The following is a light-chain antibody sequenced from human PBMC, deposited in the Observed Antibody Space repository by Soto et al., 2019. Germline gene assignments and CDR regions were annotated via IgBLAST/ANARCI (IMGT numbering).Light chain of an antibody. J-gene: IGKJ1*01. CDR3: QQYDSSPRT. CDR2: GAS. V-gene: IGKV3-20*01. CDR1: QSLSGRY. Sequence: DTMLTQSPGTLALSPGEGATLYCRASQSLSGRYLAWYQQKPGQAPRLLIYGASTRATGIPDRFSGSGSGTDFTLTISRLEPEDFAVYYCQQYDSSPRTFGQGTKVDIK.